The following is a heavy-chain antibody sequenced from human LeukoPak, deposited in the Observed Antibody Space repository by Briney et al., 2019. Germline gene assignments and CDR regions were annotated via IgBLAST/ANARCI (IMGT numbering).Heavy chain of an antibody. Sequence: PGGSLRLSCAASGFTFSSYAMSWVRQAPGKGLEWVSSISSSSSYIYYADSVKGRFTISRDNAKNSLCLQMNSLRAEDTAVYYCARDYGGGSYYVFDYWGQGTLVTVSS. D-gene: IGHD1-26*01. J-gene: IGHJ4*02. V-gene: IGHV3-21*01. CDR1: GFTFSSYA. CDR2: ISSSSSYI. CDR3: ARDYGGGSYYVFDY.